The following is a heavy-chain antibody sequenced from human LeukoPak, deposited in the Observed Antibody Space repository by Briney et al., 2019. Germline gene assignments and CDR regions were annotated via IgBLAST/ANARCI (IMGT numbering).Heavy chain of an antibody. CDR1: GYTFTSYD. CDR2: ISAYNGNT. D-gene: IGHD4-17*01. CDR3: ARGMTTVTTSPSTY. J-gene: IGHJ4*02. Sequence: ASVKVSCKASGYTFTSYDISWVRQAPGQGLEWMGWISAYNGNTNYAQKLQGRVTMTTDTSTSTAYMELRSLRSDDTAVYYCARGMTTVTTSPSTYWGQGTLVTVSS. V-gene: IGHV1-18*01.